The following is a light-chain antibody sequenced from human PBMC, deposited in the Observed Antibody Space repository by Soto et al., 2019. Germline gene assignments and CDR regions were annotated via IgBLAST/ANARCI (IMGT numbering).Light chain of an antibody. CDR3: QRRTNWPLT. CDR2: DAS. V-gene: IGKV3-11*01. Sequence: EIVLTQSPATLSLSPGERATLSCRASQSVSSYLAWSQQKPGQAPRLLIYDASKRATGIPARFSGSGSGTDFTLTISSLGPEDFAVYYCQRRTNWPLTFGGGTKVEIK. J-gene: IGKJ4*01. CDR1: QSVSSY.